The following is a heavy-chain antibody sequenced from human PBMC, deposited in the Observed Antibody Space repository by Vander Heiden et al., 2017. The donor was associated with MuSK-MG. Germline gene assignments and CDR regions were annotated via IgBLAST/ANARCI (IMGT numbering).Heavy chain of an antibody. CDR3: ARVNSPDAALSSGYLY. CDR1: GYTFTGYY. Sequence: QVLLVQSGAEMKKPGASVKVSCKASGYTFTGYYIHWVRQAPGQGLEWMGWINPNSGGTNYAQKCQGRVTVTRDTPTSTAYMELITLTYDETAVYYCARVNSPDAALSSGYLYWGQGTLVPVS. J-gene: IGHJ4*02. CDR2: INPNSGGT. V-gene: IGHV1-2*02. D-gene: IGHD3-22*01.